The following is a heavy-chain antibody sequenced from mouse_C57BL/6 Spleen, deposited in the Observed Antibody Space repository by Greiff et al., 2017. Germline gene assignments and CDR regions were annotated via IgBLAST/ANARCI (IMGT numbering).Heavy chain of an antibody. V-gene: IGHV1-82*01. CDR2: IYPGDGDT. CDR3: ARTTVAFDAMDD. J-gene: IGHJ4*01. CDR1: GYAFSSSW. Sequence: VQLQQSGPELVKPGASVKISCKASGYAFSSSWMNWVKQRPGKGLEWIGRIYPGDGDTNYNGKFKGKATLTADKSSSTAYMQLSSLTCEDSAVYFCARTTVAFDAMDDWGQGTSVTVSS. D-gene: IGHD1-1*01.